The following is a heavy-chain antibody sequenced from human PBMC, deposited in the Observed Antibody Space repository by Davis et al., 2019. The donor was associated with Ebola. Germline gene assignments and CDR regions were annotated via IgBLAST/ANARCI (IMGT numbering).Heavy chain of an antibody. J-gene: IGHJ6*02. D-gene: IGHD3-3*01. V-gene: IGHV1-69*13. CDR3: ARGGTIFGVVYLYYYYGMNV. CDR2: IIPIFGTA. Sequence: SVKVSCQASGYTFTSYGISWVRPAPGQGLEWMGGIIPIFGTANYAQKFQGRVTITADESTSTAYMELSSLRSEDTAVYYCARGGTIFGVVYLYYYYGMNVWGQGTTVTVSS. CDR1: GYTFTSYG.